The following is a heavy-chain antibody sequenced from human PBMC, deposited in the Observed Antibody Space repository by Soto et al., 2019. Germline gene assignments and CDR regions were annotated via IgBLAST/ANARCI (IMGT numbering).Heavy chain of an antibody. J-gene: IGHJ5*02. CDR2: ISGFNDDT. V-gene: IGHV1-18*01. D-gene: IGHD3-10*01. CDR1: SYTFTSYG. CDR3: ARSGIYYPARYWFGP. Sequence: QAQLVQSGVEMKNVGASVKVSCKASSYTFTSYGISWVRQAPGQGLEWMGWISGFNDDTNHAQKFQGRVTVTKDTSTSTAYMELRSLKSDDTAVYYCARSGIYYPARYWFGPWGQGTLFTVSS.